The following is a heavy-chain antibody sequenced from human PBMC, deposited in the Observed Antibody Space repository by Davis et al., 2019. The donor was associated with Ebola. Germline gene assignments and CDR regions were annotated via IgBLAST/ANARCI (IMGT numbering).Heavy chain of an antibody. Sequence: GESLKISCAASGFTFSSYPMHWVRQAPGKGLEWVALISYDGSNKYYADSVKGRFTISRDNSKNTLYLQMNSLRAEDTAVYYCARGPLWFGELTRYYFAYWGQGTLVTVSS. CDR3: ARGPLWFGELTRYYFAY. D-gene: IGHD3-10*01. V-gene: IGHV3-30-3*01. CDR2: ISYDGSNK. J-gene: IGHJ4*02. CDR1: GFTFSSYP.